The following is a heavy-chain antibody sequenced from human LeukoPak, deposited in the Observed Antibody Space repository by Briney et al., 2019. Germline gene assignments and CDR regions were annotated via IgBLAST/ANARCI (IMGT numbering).Heavy chain of an antibody. CDR2: IRGSRSYT. CDR1: GFTFSSYG. V-gene: IGHV3-21*05. Sequence: GRSLRLSCAASGFTFSSYGMHWVRQAPGKGLEWVSYIRGSRSYTNYADSVKGRFAISRDNAKNSLYMQMISLRAEDTAVYYCARVRKYSSGWYDAFDIWGQGTMVTVSS. CDR3: ARVRKYSSGWYDAFDI. D-gene: IGHD6-19*01. J-gene: IGHJ3*02.